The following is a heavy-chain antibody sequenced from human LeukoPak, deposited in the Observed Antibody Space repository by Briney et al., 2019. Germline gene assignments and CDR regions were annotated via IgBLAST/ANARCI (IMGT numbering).Heavy chain of an antibody. V-gene: IGHV3-30*02. Sequence: GGSLRLSCAASGFTFSTYGMRWVRQAPGKGLEWVAFIRYDGSNKYYADSVKGRFTISRDNSKSTLYLQMNSPRTEDTAVYYCAEEAWVSRADTAMVWGQGTLVTVSS. D-gene: IGHD5-18*01. CDR2: IRYDGSNK. CDR3: AEEAWVSRADTAMV. J-gene: IGHJ4*02. CDR1: GFTFSTYG.